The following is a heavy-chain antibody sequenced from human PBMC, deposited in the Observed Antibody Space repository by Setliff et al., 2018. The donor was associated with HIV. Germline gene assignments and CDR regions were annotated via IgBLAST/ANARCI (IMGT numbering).Heavy chain of an antibody. J-gene: IGHJ6*02. Sequence: PGGSLRLSCAASGFTFSSSAMSWVRQAPGKGLEWVSYISSSGSTIYYADSVKGRFTISRDNSKNTLYLQMNSLRAEDTAVYYCARDFGITMVRRMDVWGQGTTVTVSS. CDR3: ARDFGITMVRRMDV. V-gene: IGHV3-48*01. CDR2: ISSSGSTI. D-gene: IGHD3-10*01. CDR1: GFTFSSSA.